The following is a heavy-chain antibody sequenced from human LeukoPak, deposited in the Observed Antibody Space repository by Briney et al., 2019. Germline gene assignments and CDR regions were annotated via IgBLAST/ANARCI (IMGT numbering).Heavy chain of an antibody. CDR1: GGTFSSYA. D-gene: IGHD2-15*01. Sequence: SVKVSCKASGGTFSSYAISWVRQAPGQGLEWMGRIIPILGIANYAQKFQGRVAITADKSTSTAYMELSSLRSEDTAVYYCAREPVVAATPFDYWGQGTLVTVSS. V-gene: IGHV1-69*04. CDR3: AREPVVAATPFDY. CDR2: IIPILGIA. J-gene: IGHJ4*02.